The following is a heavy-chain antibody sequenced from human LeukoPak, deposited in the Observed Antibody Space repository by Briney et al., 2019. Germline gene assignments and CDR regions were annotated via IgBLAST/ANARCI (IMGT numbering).Heavy chain of an antibody. Sequence: KPSETLSLTCTASGVSISSSNSYWGWIRQPPGKGLEWIGSIYYSGNTCYNASLKSQVSISIDTSENQFSLRLTSVTAADTAVYYCARQTGSGLFILPGGQGTLVTVSS. CDR1: GVSISSSNSY. J-gene: IGHJ4*02. CDR2: IYYSGNT. D-gene: IGHD3/OR15-3a*01. V-gene: IGHV4-39*01. CDR3: ARQTGSGLFILP.